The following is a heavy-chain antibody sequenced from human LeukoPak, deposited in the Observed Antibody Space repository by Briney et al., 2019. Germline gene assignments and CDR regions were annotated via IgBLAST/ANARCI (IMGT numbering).Heavy chain of an antibody. CDR3: AKDRRTLDAFDV. Sequence: GGSLRLSCAASGFTFSNYAMSWVRQAPGKGLEWVSGISGRGDTTYYADSVKGRFTISRDNSKNTPYLQMNSLRTEDTAVYYCAKDRRTLDAFDVWGQGTMVTVSS. D-gene: IGHD2-2*01. CDR2: ISGRGDTT. V-gene: IGHV3-23*01. J-gene: IGHJ3*01. CDR1: GFTFSNYA.